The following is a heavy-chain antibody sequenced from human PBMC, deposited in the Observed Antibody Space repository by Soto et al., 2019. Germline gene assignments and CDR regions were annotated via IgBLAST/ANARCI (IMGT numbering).Heavy chain of an antibody. CDR2: IRGKADNYAT. J-gene: IGHJ4*02. CDR1: GFTFSGSA. CDR3: TKWEVGNSRPLDY. D-gene: IGHD1-26*01. Sequence: GGSLRLSCAASGFTFSGSAMHWVRRTSGKGLEWVGRIRGKADNYATAYAASVKGRFTISRDDSKNTAYLQMNSLRTEDTAVYYCTKWEVGNSRPLDYWGQGTLVTVSS. V-gene: IGHV3-73*01.